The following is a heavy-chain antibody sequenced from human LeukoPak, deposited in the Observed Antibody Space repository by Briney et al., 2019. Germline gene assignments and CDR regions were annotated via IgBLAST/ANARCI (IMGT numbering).Heavy chain of an antibody. V-gene: IGHV1-69*13. Sequence: SVKVSCKASGGTFSSYAISWVRQAPGQGLEWMGGIIPIFGTANYAQKFQGRVTITADESTSTAYMELSSLRSDDTAVYYCARELRGIAAAALSPWGQGTLVTVSS. CDR1: GGTFSSYA. CDR2: IIPIFGTA. D-gene: IGHD6-13*01. CDR3: ARELRGIAAAALSP. J-gene: IGHJ5*02.